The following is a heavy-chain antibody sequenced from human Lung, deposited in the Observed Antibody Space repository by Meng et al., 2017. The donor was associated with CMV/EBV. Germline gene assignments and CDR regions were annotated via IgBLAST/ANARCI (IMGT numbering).Heavy chain of an antibody. D-gene: IGHD6-13*01. J-gene: IGHJ4*02. Sequence: SGPXLVKPTQTLTLTCTFSGFSLSIGRRAVGWIRPPPGRTLECLGITYWNDDKCYSPSLKSRFTISNDTSKNQVVLTMINMDPSDTATYYCAHARYSSFYYFNYWGPGKLVHVFS. CDR3: AHARYSSFYYFNY. CDR2: TYWNDDK. CDR1: GFSLSIGRRA. V-gene: IGHV2-5*01.